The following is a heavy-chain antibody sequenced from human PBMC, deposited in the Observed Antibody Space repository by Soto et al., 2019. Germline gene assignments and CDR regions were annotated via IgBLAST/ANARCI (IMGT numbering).Heavy chain of an antibody. CDR1: GFTFSSYA. CDR2: ISYDGSNK. D-gene: IGHD3-22*01. V-gene: IGHV3-30-3*01. CDR3: ARDGAGVYDRPQSWDAFDI. J-gene: IGHJ3*02. Sequence: QVQLVESGGGVVQPGRSLRLSCAASGFTFSSYAMHWVRQAPGKGLEWVAVISYDGSNKYYADSVKGRFTISRDNSKNTLYLQMNSRRAEDTAVYYCARDGAGVYDRPQSWDAFDIWGQGTMVTVSS.